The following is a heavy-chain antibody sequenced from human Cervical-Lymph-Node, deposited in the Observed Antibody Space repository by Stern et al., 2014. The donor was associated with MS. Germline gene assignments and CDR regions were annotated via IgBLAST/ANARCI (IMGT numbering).Heavy chain of an antibody. J-gene: IGHJ5*02. CDR2: IYHAGTT. Sequence: QVQLQESGPGLVKPSQTLSLTCIVSGDSISSSNWWSWVRQSPGKGLEWVGDIYHAGTTNYNSTLKSRLTISADNSKNQFSLKLTSVTAADTAVYYCVRALGSSSFRYWFDPWGQGTLVIVSS. CDR1: GDSISSSNW. CDR3: VRALGSSSFRYWFDP. D-gene: IGHD6-13*01. V-gene: IGHV4-4*02.